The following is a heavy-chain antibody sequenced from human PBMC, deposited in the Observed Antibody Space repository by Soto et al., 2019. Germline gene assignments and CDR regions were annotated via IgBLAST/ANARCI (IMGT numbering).Heavy chain of an antibody. J-gene: IGHJ4*02. Sequence: ESGGGLVQPGGSLRLSCAASGFTFTNYWMSWVRQPPGKGLEWVANIKHLDSDKFYVGSVRGRFTISRDNAKNSVYLQMDSLRAEDTAVYYCARHAYNFLTFDSWGQGTLVTVSS. CDR2: IKHLDSDK. CDR3: ARHAYNFLTFDS. V-gene: IGHV3-7*01. CDR1: GFTFTNYW. D-gene: IGHD1-1*01.